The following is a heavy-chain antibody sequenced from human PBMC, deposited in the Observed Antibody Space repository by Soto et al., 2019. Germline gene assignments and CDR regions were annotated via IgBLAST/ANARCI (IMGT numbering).Heavy chain of an antibody. CDR3: ARQPEIAGIY. Sequence: PGGSLRLSCAASGFTFSSYEMNWVRQAPGKGLEWVSYISSSGSTIYYADSVKGRFTISRDNAKNSLYLQMNSLRAEDTAVYYCARQPEIAGIYWGQGTLVTVSS. D-gene: IGHD2-21*01. J-gene: IGHJ4*02. CDR2: ISSSGSTI. CDR1: GFTFSSYE. V-gene: IGHV3-48*03.